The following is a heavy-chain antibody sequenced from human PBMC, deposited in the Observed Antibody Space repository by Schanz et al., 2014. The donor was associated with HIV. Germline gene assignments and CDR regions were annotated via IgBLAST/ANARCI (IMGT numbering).Heavy chain of an antibody. CDR3: ARRSSDGGYYDN. V-gene: IGHV3-74*02. Sequence: EVQLVESGGGLVQPGGSLRLSCAASGFSFSVYSMNWVRQAPGKGLVWVSRINSDGSSTSYANSVKGRFTISRDNAKNTLYLQMNSLRDEDTAVYYCARRSSDGGYYDNWGQGTLVTVSS. J-gene: IGHJ4*02. CDR2: INSDGSST. CDR1: GFSFSVYS. D-gene: IGHD2-15*01.